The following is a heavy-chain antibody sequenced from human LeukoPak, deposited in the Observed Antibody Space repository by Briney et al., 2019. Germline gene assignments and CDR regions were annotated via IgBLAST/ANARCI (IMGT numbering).Heavy chain of an antibody. CDR1: GFTFSSYA. J-gene: IGHJ4*02. V-gene: IGHV3-23*01. D-gene: IGHD3-16*02. CDR2: ISISWVNT. CDR3: AKNLGSFRSPIDY. Sequence: GGSLRLSCATSGFTFSSYALTWVRQAPGKGLEWVSVISISWVNTYYTDSVKGRFTISRDNSKNTLYLQINSLRAEDTAVYYCAKNLGSFRSPIDYWGQGTLVTVSS.